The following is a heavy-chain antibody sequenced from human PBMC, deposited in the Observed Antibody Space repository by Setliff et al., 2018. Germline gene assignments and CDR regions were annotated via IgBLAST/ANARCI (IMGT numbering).Heavy chain of an antibody. J-gene: IGHJ4*01. D-gene: IGHD2-15*01. V-gene: IGHV4-59*04. Sequence: SETLSLTCTVSGGSISNYWWGWIRQPPGKGLEWIGYIYDSGATYYNPSLRSRVTMSLDTSANQFSLNLRSVTAADTAIYYCVRPGGTTVVARHFDYWGAGILVTVSS. CDR1: GGSISNYW. CDR3: VRPGGTTVVARHFDY. CDR2: IYDSGAT.